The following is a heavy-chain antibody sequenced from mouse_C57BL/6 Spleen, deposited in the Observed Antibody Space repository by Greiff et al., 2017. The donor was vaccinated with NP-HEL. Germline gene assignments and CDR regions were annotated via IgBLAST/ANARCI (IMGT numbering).Heavy chain of an antibody. D-gene: IGHD1-1*01. V-gene: IGHV1-69*01. CDR1: GYTFTSYW. J-gene: IGHJ4*01. Sequence: QVQLQQPGAELVMPGASVKLSCKASGYTFTSYWMHWVKQRPGQGLEWIGEIDPSDSYTNYNQKFKGKSTLTVDKSSSTAYMQLSNLTSEDSAVYYWARVYYGSSYNYAMDYWGQGTSVTVSS. CDR3: ARVYYGSSYNYAMDY. CDR2: IDPSDSYT.